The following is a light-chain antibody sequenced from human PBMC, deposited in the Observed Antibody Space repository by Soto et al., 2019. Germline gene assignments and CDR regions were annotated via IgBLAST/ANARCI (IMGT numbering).Light chain of an antibody. J-gene: IGKJ1*01. CDR1: QSVSNNY. V-gene: IGKV3-20*01. Sequence: EVVLTQSPGTLSLSPGERATLSCRASQSVSNNYLAWYQQKPGQAPRLLTYGASTRATGVPDRFSGSGSGTEFTLTISRLEPEDFVVFYCHQYSSSPRTFGQGTRVEVK. CDR2: GAS. CDR3: HQYSSSPRT.